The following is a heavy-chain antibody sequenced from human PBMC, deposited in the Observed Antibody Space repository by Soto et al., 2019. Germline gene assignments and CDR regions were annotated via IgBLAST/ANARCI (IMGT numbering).Heavy chain of an antibody. CDR1: GFTFDDYA. D-gene: IGHD6-13*01. Sequence: SLRLSCAASGFTFDDYAMHGVRQAPGKGLEWVSGISWNSGSIGYADSVKGRFTVSRDNAKNSLYLRMNSLRAEDTALYYCAKAPGPKQLVPNYFDYWGQEMLVTVSS. J-gene: IGHJ4*02. V-gene: IGHV3-9*01. CDR2: ISWNSGSI. CDR3: AKAPGPKQLVPNYFDY.